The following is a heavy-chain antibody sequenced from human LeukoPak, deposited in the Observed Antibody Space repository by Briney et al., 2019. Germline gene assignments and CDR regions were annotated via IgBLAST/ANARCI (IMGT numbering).Heavy chain of an antibody. V-gene: IGHV3-23*01. CDR3: AKDLMTGSSTSIYYYYGMDV. D-gene: IGHD2-2*01. J-gene: IGHJ6*02. Sequence: GGTLRLSCAASGFTFSSYAMSGVRRAPGKGLEWVSAISGSGGSTSSADSVKGRFTISSDNPKNTLYLQTNILGAEDTAVYYGAKDLMTGSSTSIYYYYGMDVWGQGTTVTVSS. CDR2: ISGSGGST. CDR1: GFTFSSYA.